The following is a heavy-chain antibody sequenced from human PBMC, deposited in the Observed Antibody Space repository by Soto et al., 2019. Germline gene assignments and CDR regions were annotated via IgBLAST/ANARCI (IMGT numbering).Heavy chain of an antibody. J-gene: IGHJ4*02. D-gene: IGHD3-9*01. CDR1: GGSISSSSYY. CDR2: IYYSGST. V-gene: IGHV4-39*01. Sequence: SETLSLTCTVSGGSISSSSYYWGWIRQPPGKGLEWIGSIYYSGSTYYNPSLKSRVTISVDTSKNQFSLKLSSVTAADTAVYYCARRLLSGPFDYWGQGTLVTVSS. CDR3: ARRLLSGPFDY.